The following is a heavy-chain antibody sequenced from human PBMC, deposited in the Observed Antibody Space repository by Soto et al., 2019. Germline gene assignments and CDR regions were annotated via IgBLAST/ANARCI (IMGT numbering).Heavy chain of an antibody. CDR3: ATRLGWELLEVMDV. CDR1: GYTFTSYD. J-gene: IGHJ6*02. D-gene: IGHD1-26*01. CDR2: MNPNSGNT. Sequence: ASVRVSCKASGYTFTSYDINWVRQATGQGLEWMGWMNPNSGNTGYAQKFQGRVTMTRNTSISTAYMELSSLRSEDTAVYYCATRLGWELLEVMDVWGQGTTVTVSS. V-gene: IGHV1-8*01.